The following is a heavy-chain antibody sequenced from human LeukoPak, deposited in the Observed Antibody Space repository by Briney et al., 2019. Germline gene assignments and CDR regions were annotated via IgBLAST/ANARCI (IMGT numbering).Heavy chain of an antibody. CDR2: IYYSGST. CDR1: GGSISSGGYY. CDR3: ARENRGVRFDP. D-gene: IGHD3-10*01. Sequence: SETLSLTCTVSGGSISSGGYYWSWIRQHPGKGLEWIGYIYYSGSTYYNPSLKSRVTISVDTSKNQLSLKLTSVTAADTAVYYCARENRGVRFDPWGQGTLVTVSS. J-gene: IGHJ5*02. V-gene: IGHV4-31*03.